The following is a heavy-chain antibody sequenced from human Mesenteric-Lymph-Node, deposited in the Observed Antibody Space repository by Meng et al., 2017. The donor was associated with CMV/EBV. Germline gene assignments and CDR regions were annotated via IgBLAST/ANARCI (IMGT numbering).Heavy chain of an antibody. J-gene: IGHJ5*02. V-gene: IGHV1-18*01. D-gene: IGHD2-2*01. CDR2: ISAYNGDS. CDR3: ARDYCSTTSCKFDP. Sequence: ASVKVSCKASGYTFINYGINWVRQAPGQGLEWMGWISAYNGDSSYAQNFQGRFTMTTDTSTATAYMEVRNLTSDDTAVYYCARDYCSTTSCKFDPWGQGTLVTVSS. CDR1: GYTFINYG.